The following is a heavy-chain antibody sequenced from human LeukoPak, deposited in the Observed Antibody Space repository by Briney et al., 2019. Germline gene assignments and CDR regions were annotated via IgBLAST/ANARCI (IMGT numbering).Heavy chain of an antibody. Sequence: GGSLRLSCAASGFTFSSYAMHWVRQAPGKGLEWVAVISYDGSNKYYADSVKGRFTISRDNSKNTLYLQMNSLRAEDTAVYYCARSPTVATTYFDYWGQGTLVTVSS. CDR1: GFTFSSYA. CDR2: ISYDGSNK. CDR3: ARSPTVATTYFDY. J-gene: IGHJ4*02. V-gene: IGHV3-30*01. D-gene: IGHD5-24*01.